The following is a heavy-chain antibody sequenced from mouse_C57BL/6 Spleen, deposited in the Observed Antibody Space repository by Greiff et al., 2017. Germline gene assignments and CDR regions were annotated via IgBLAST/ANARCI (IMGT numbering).Heavy chain of an antibody. CDR2: IDPEDGET. CDR1: GFNFKDYY. CDR3: ARNVPTRYGSSYVAY. V-gene: IGHV14-2*01. Sequence: VQLQQSGAELVKPGASVKLSCTASGFNFKDYYMPWVKQRTEQGLEWIGRIDPEDGETKYAPKFQGKATITADTSSNTAYLQLSRLTSEDTAVXYCARNVPTRYGSSYVAYWGQGTLVTVSA. J-gene: IGHJ3*01. D-gene: IGHD1-1*01.